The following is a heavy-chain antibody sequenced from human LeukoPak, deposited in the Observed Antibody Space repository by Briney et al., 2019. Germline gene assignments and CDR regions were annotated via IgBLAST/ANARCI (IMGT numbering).Heavy chain of an antibody. CDR1: GGSISSDY. Sequence: PSESLSLTCTVSGGSISSDYWSWIRQPPGKGLEWIGYIYYSGSTNYNPSLKSRVTISVDTSKNQFSLKLSSVTAADTAVYYCARLIAVAGTEGFAYWGQGTLVTVSS. V-gene: IGHV4-59*08. CDR2: IYYSGST. D-gene: IGHD6-19*01. CDR3: ARLIAVAGTEGFAY. J-gene: IGHJ4*02.